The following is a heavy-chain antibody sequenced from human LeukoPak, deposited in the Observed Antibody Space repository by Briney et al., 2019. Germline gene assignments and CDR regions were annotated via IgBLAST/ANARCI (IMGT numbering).Heavy chain of an antibody. CDR2: IIGSSGST. CDR3: AKGAYDYIEIAYFDY. D-gene: IGHD5-12*01. J-gene: IGHJ4*02. CDR1: GFIFNNYA. V-gene: IGHV3-23*01. Sequence: GGSLRLSCVASGFIFNNYAMNWVRQAPGKGLEWVSLIIGSSGSTFYADSVKGRFTISRDKSKNTLYLQMNSLRAEDTAVYYCAKGAYDYIEIAYFDYWGQGSLVTVSS.